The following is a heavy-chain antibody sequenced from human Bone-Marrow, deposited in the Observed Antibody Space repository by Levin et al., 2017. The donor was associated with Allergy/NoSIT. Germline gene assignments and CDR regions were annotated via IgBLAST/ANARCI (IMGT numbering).Heavy chain of an antibody. CDR3: GITYYYDRSGYTYYYGMDV. J-gene: IGHJ6*02. Sequence: GESLKISCKGSGNSFTSNWIGWVRQMPGKGLEWMGIIYPGDSDTRYSPAFQDQVTISADKSTSTAYLQWSSLKASDTAMYFCGITYYYDRSGYTYYYGMDVWGQGTTVTVSS. CDR2: IYPGDSDT. CDR1: GNSFTSNW. V-gene: IGHV5-51*01. D-gene: IGHD3-22*01.